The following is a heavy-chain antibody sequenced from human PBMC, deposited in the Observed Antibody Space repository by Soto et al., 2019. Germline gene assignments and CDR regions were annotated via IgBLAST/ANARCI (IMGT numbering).Heavy chain of an antibody. D-gene: IGHD3-10*01. CDR3: AKDFHAGDRWSIDY. Sequence: PGGSLRLSCAASGFTFDDYAIHWVRQAPGKGLEWVSGISWNSGSIGYADSVKGRFTISRDNAKNSLYLQMNSLRAEDTALYYCAKDFHAGDRWSIDYWGQGTLVTVSS. CDR1: GFTFDDYA. V-gene: IGHV3-9*01. CDR2: ISWNSGSI. J-gene: IGHJ4*02.